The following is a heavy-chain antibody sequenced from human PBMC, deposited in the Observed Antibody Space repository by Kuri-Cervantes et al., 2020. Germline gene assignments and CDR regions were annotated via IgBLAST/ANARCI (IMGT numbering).Heavy chain of an antibody. CDR1: GFTFSSYS. V-gene: IGHV3-48*01. J-gene: IGHJ5*02. CDR3: ARVVTIFGVVIRGWFDP. D-gene: IGHD3-3*01. Sequence: GGSLRLSCAASGFTFSSYSMNWVRQAPGKGLEWVSYISSSSSTIYYADSVKGRFTISRDNAKNSLYLQMNSLRAGDTAVYYCARVVTIFGVVIRGWFDPWGQGTLVTVSS. CDR2: ISSSSSTI.